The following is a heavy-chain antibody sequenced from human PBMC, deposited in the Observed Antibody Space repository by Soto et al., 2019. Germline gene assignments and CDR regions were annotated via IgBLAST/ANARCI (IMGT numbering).Heavy chain of an antibody. CDR3: ARVIKDTYYDYVWGSYRYGMGY. CDR2: LNPNSGNT. J-gene: IGHJ4*02. V-gene: IGHV1-8*01. D-gene: IGHD3-16*02. Sequence: ASVKVSCKASGYTFTSYDINWVRQATGQGLKWMSLLNPNSGNTGYAQKFQGRVTMTRNTSISTAYMELSSLRSEDTAVYYCARVIKDTYYDYVWGSYRYGMGYWGQGTLVTVSS. CDR1: GYTFTSYD.